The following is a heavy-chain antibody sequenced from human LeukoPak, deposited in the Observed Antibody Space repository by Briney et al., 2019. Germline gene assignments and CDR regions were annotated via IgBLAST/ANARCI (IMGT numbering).Heavy chain of an antibody. J-gene: IGHJ6*03. Sequence: GGSLRLSCAASGFTFSSYSINWVRQAPGKGLEWVSSISSSSSYIYYADSVKGRFTISRDNAKNSLYLQMNSLRAEDTAVYYCARGRAGSSSRYYYMDVWGKGTTVTVSS. V-gene: IGHV3-21*01. D-gene: IGHD6-6*01. CDR3: ARGRAGSSSRYYYMDV. CDR1: GFTFSSYS. CDR2: ISSSSSYI.